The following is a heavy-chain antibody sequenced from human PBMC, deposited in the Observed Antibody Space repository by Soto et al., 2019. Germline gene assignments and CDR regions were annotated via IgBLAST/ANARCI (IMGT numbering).Heavy chain of an antibody. D-gene: IGHD1-26*01. J-gene: IGHJ4*02. Sequence: QLQLQESGPGLVKPSETLSLTCTVSGGSISSSSYYWGWIRQPPGKGLEWIGSIYYSGSTYYNPSLKSLVTISVDTSKNQFSLKLSSVTAADTAVYYCARPSGSYLYYFDYWGQGTLVTVSS. CDR1: GGSISSSSYY. CDR3: ARPSGSYLYYFDY. V-gene: IGHV4-39*01. CDR2: IYYSGST.